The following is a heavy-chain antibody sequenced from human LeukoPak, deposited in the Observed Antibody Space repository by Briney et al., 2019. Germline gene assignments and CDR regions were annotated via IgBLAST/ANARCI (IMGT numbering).Heavy chain of an antibody. D-gene: IGHD3-22*01. V-gene: IGHV4-30-4*01. Sequence: SQTLCLTCTVSGGSFSTGDYFRTWIRQPPGKELEWIGHIYHSGNTLYNPSLKSRLSISVDTPKTQFSLRLSSVTAADTAVYYCARKSYDTSGVGVFDIWGQGTMVTVSS. CDR3: ARKSYDTSGVGVFDI. CDR1: GGSFSTGDYF. CDR2: IYHSGNT. J-gene: IGHJ3*02.